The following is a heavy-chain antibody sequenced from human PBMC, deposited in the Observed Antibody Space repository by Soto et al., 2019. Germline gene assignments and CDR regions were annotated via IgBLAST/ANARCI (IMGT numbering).Heavy chain of an antibody. D-gene: IGHD2-15*01. CDR3: ARVVVVAATSAFDI. CDR2: IIPILGIA. CDR1: GGTFSSYT. V-gene: IGHV1-69*02. Sequence: SVKVSCKASGGTFSSYTISWVRQAPGQGLEWMGRIIPILGIANYAQKFQGRVTITADKSTSTAYMELSSLRSEDTAVYYCARVVVVAATSAFDIWGQGTMVTVSS. J-gene: IGHJ3*02.